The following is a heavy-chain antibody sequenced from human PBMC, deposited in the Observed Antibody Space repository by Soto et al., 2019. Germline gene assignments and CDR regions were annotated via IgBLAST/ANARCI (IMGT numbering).Heavy chain of an antibody. CDR1: GGSISSSNW. CDR3: ARGSGWSYYYYYGMDV. J-gene: IGHJ6*02. Sequence: SETLSLTCAVSGGSISSSNWWSWVRQPPGKGLEGIGEIYHSGGTNYNPSLKSRVTISVDKSKNQFSLKLSSVTAADTAVYYCARGSGWSYYYYYGMDVWGQGTTVTV. CDR2: IYHSGGT. D-gene: IGHD6-19*01. V-gene: IGHV4-4*02.